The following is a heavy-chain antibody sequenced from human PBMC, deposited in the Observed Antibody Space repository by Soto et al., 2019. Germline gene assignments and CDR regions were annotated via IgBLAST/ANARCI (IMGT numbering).Heavy chain of an antibody. CDR2: IYYSGST. V-gene: IGHV4-31*03. J-gene: IGHJ5*02. D-gene: IGHD5-12*01. CDR1: GGSISSGGYY. CDR3: AGCRDGYPWGFGP. Sequence: SETLSLTCTVSGGSISSGGYYWSWIRQHPGKGLEWIGYIYYSGSTYYNPSLKSRVTISVDTSKNQFSLKLSSVTAADTAVYYCAGCRDGYPWGFGPWGQGTLVTVSS.